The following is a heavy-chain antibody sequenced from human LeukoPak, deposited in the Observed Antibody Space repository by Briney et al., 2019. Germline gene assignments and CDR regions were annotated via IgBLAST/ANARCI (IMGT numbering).Heavy chain of an antibody. CDR3: ARAMSTFGGVRNYFDS. D-gene: IGHD3-16*01. CDR1: GFTFIGHN. V-gene: IGHV3-48*04. CDR2: VSISSGTI. J-gene: IGHJ4*02. Sequence: GGSLRLSCAASGFTFIGHNMNWVRQAPGKGLEWVSFVSISSGTIYYADSVKGRFRISRDNAKSSLDLEMNSLRAEDTAVYYCARAMSTFGGVRNYFDSWGQGTLVTVSS.